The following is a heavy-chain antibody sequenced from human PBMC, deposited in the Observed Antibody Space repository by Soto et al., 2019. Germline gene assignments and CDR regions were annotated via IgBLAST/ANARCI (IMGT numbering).Heavy chain of an antibody. CDR2: IKSKTDGGTT. V-gene: IGHV3-15*07. J-gene: IGHJ1*01. D-gene: IGHD6-13*01. CDR1: GFTFSNAW. CDR3: TTVYGSSWFPEDFQH. Sequence: EVQLVESGGGLVKPGGSLRLSCAASGFTFSNAWMNWVRQAPGKGLEWVGRIKSKTDGGTTDYAAPVKGRFTISRDDSKNTLYLQMNSLKTEDTAVYYCTTVYGSSWFPEDFQHWGQGTLVTVSS.